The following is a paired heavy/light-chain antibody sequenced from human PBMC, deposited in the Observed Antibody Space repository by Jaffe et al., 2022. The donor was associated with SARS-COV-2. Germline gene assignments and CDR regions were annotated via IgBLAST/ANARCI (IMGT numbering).Light chain of an antibody. V-gene: IGLV1-40*01. CDR3: QSYDGSLSVYV. CDR2: DNT. J-gene: IGLJ1*01. CDR1: SSNIGAGFA. Sequence: QSVLTQPPSVSGAPGQRVTISCTGSSSNIGAGFAVHWYQQLPGTAPKLLIYDNTNRPSGVPDRFSGSKSGTSASLAISGLQAEHEADYYCQSYDGSLSVYVFGTGTKVTVL.
Heavy chain of an antibody. V-gene: IGHV3-23*04. D-gene: IGHD3-10*01. CDR3: ARRYGSGSPHFDY. CDR2: ISGSGSSS. Sequence: EVQLVESGGGLVQPGGSLRLSCAASGFSINNYAMAWVRQAPGKGLEWVSNISGSGSSSYYADSVKGRFTISRDTFENTVYLQMNSLRAEDTAVYYCARRYGSGSPHFDYWGQGTLVTVSS. J-gene: IGHJ4*02. CDR1: GFSINNYA.